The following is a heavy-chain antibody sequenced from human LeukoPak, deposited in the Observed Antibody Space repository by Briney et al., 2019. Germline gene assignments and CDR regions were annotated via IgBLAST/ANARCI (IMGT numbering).Heavy chain of an antibody. CDR3: ARGPSVVAVGPPDY. J-gene: IGHJ4*02. D-gene: IGHD2-2*01. V-gene: IGHV3-48*03. Sequence: GGSLRLSCSASGFTFSSYEMNWVRQAPGKGLEWVSYISSSGGTIYYADSVKGRFTISRDNAKNSLYLQMNSLRAEDTAVYYCARGPSVVAVGPPDYWGQGTLVTVSS. CDR2: ISSSGGTI. CDR1: GFTFSSYE.